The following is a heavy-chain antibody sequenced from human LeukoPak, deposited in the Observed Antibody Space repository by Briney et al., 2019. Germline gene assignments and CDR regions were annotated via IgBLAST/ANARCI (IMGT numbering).Heavy chain of an antibody. Sequence: ASVKASCKASGYTFTSYDINWVRQATRQGLEWMGWMNPNSGNTGYAQKFQGRVTMTRNTSISTAYMELSSLRSEDTAVYYCARGARRVVRGVISYYFDYWGQGTLVTVSS. CDR1: GYTFTSYD. D-gene: IGHD3-10*01. CDR2: MNPNSGNT. J-gene: IGHJ4*02. CDR3: ARGARRVVRGVISYYFDY. V-gene: IGHV1-8*01.